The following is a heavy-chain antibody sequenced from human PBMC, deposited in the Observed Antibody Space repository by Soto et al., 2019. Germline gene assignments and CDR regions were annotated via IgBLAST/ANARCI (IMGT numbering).Heavy chain of an antibody. D-gene: IGHD3-9*01. V-gene: IGHV1-18*01. J-gene: IGHJ4*02. Sequence: QVQLVQSVAEVKKPGASVKVSCKASGYTFTSYGISWVRQAPGQGLEWMGWISAYTGNTNYAQKLQGRVTMTTDTTTRTAYMELRSLRSDDTAVYYCARQYDILTGYYLAVGYWGQGTLVTVSS. CDR2: ISAYTGNT. CDR1: GYTFTSYG. CDR3: ARQYDILTGYYLAVGY.